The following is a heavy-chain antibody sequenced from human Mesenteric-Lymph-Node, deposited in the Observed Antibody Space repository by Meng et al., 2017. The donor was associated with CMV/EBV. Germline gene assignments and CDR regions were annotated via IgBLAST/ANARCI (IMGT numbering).Heavy chain of an antibody. CDR3: ARLSSDDYVWGSYQTAPFDY. CDR2: IYYSGST. D-gene: IGHD3-16*02. CDR1: GGSISSYY. J-gene: IGHJ4*02. V-gene: IGHV4-59*05. Sequence: SETLSLTCTVSGGSISSYYWSWIRQPPGKGLEWIGSIYYSGSTYYNPSLKSRVTISVDTSKNQFSLKLSSVTAADTAVYYCARLSSDDYVWGSYQTAPFDYWGQGTLVTVSS.